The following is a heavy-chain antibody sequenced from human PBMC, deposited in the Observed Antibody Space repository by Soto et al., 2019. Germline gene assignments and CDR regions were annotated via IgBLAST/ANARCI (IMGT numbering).Heavy chain of an antibody. Sequence: ASVKVSCKASGYTFTSYDVNWVRQATGQGLEYLGWMNPNSGNTGYVQKFQGRVTMTRDTSISTAYMELSSLRSEDTAVYFCARGVKYGAYSRWFDPWGQGTLVTVSS. J-gene: IGHJ5*02. CDR3: ARGVKYGAYSRWFDP. CDR2: MNPNSGNT. V-gene: IGHV1-8*01. D-gene: IGHD4-17*01. CDR1: GYTFTSYD.